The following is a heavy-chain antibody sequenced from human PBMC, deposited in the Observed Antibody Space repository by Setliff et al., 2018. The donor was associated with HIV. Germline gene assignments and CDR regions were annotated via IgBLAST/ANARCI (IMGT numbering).Heavy chain of an antibody. CDR2: IYFSGGT. Sequence: SETLSLTCTVSGVSITSYYWSWIRQSPGKGLEWIGYIYFSGGTHYNPSLKSRVTISVDRSKNQFSLKLSSVTPADTAIYYCARDNPSAHWFDPWGQGTLVTVSS. CDR1: GVSITSYY. V-gene: IGHV4-59*01. CDR3: ARDNPSAHWFDP. J-gene: IGHJ5*02.